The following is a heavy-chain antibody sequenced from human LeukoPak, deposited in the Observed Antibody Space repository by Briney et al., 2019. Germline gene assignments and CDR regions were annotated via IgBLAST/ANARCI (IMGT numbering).Heavy chain of an antibody. CDR1: GFTFSNHA. CDR3: AKDRGASDVDHFDC. J-gene: IGHJ4*02. Sequence: GGSLRLSCEASGFTFSNHAMSWVRQAPGKGLEWVSAISGGADRTYYADSVKGRFTISRDNSKDTLYLQMDSLRAEDTAAYYCAKDRGASDVDHFDCWGQGTLVTVSS. CDR2: ISGGADRT. D-gene: IGHD3-16*01. V-gene: IGHV3-23*01.